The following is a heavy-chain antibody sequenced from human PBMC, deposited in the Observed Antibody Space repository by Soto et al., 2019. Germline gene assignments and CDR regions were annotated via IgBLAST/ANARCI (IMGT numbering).Heavy chain of an antibody. CDR2: IYSSGHT. D-gene: IGHD2-15*01. Sequence: PSETLSLTCTVSGGSIRSCGYYWSWIRQHPGKGLEWIGHIYSSGHTYYNPALKSRATISIDTSKNQFSLFLTSVTAADTAMYYCARDMEDRTMIPLFDPWGQGTLVTVS. CDR1: GGSIRSCGYY. J-gene: IGHJ5*02. CDR3: ARDMEDRTMIPLFDP. V-gene: IGHV4-31*03.